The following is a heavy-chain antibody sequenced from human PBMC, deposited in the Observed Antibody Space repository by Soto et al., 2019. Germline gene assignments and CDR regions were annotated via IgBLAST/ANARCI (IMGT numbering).Heavy chain of an antibody. CDR3: ARDQGVVVTADNWFDP. V-gene: IGHV4-4*07. J-gene: IGHJ5*02. CDR2: IFSSGST. D-gene: IGHD2-21*02. Sequence: SETLSLTCTVSGGSITDYSWVWIRQPAGKGLEWIGRIFSSGSTNYNPSLKGRITMSLDTSKNQFSLKWNSATATDTALYFCARDQGVVVTADNWFDPWGQGILVTVS. CDR1: GGSITDYS.